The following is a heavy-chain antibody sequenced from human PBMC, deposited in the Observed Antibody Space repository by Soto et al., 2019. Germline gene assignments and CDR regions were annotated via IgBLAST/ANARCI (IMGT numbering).Heavy chain of an antibody. CDR1: GGSISSGGYS. V-gene: IGHV4-30-2*01. Sequence: QLQLQESGSGLVKPSQTLSLTCAVSGGSISSGGYSWSWIRQPPGKGLEWIGYIYHSGSTYYNPSLKSRVTISVDRSKSQCSLKLSSVTAAYTAVYYCARAQVVAAQPWGQGTLVTVSS. J-gene: IGHJ5*02. CDR3: ARAQVVAAQP. D-gene: IGHD2-15*01. CDR2: IYHSGST.